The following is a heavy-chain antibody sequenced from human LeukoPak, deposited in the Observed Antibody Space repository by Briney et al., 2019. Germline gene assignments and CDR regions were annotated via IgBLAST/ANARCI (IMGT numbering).Heavy chain of an antibody. CDR3: AKGGNQYSSSWYGVDFDY. J-gene: IGHJ4*02. CDR2: ISGSGGST. V-gene: IGHV3-23*01. Sequence: GGSPRLSGAASGFTFSSYAMSWVRQAPGKGLEWVSAISGSGGSTYYADSVKGRFTISRDNSKNTLYLQMNSLRAEDTAVYYCAKGGNQYSSSWYGVDFDYWGQGTLVTVSS. D-gene: IGHD6-13*01. CDR1: GFTFSSYA.